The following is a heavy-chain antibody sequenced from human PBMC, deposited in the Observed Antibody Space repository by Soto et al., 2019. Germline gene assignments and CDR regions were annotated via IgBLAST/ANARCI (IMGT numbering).Heavy chain of an antibody. D-gene: IGHD4-17*01. Sequence: SETLSLTCTVSGGSVTNSSYYWGWIRQCPGKGLEWIGSVYYRGRSYSKSSVKSRVTISVDTSKNRFSLSLNSVTASDTAVYFCLSQRTTVPTQAYFDYWGPGTLVTVSS. V-gene: IGHV4-39*01. CDR1: GGSVTNSSYY. J-gene: IGHJ4*02. CDR3: LSQRTTVPTQAYFDY. CDR2: VYYRGRS.